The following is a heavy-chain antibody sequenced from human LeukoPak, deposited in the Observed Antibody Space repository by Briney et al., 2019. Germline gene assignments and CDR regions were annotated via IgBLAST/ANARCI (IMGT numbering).Heavy chain of an antibody. Sequence: SETLSLTCTVSGGSISSSYYYWGWIRQPPGKGLEWIGSIYYSGSTYYNPSLESRVTISVDTSKNQFSLRLISVTAVDTAVYYCARQGVGATDCWGQGTLVTVSS. V-gene: IGHV4-39*01. J-gene: IGHJ4*02. D-gene: IGHD1-26*01. CDR1: GGSISSSYYY. CDR2: IYYSGST. CDR3: ARQGVGATDC.